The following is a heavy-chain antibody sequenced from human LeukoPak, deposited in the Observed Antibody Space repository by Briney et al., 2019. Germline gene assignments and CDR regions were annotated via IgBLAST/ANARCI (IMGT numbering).Heavy chain of an antibody. CDR2: INWNGAST. D-gene: IGHD6-6*01. CDR3: ARAVCPTIKFCNSSYFMDV. Sequence: GGSLRLSCAASGFSFDDLGMTWVRQVPGKGLEWVAGINWNGASTGYADSVRGRFTISRDNAKNSLYLQMNSLRAEDTALYYCARAVCPTIKFCNSSYFMDVWGKGATVNVS. V-gene: IGHV3-20*04. CDR1: GFSFDDLG. J-gene: IGHJ6*03.